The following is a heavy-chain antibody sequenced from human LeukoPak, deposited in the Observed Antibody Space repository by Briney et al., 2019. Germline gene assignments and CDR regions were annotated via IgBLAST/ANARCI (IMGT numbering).Heavy chain of an antibody. CDR3: LSGPGH. CDR1: GFTFSDYN. Sequence: PGGSLRLSCAASGFTFSDYNMNWVRQAPGKGLEWVSYITNGGSTIHHADSVKGRFTISRDNAKNSLYLQMNILRAEDTAVFYCLSGPGHCGQGTLVTVSS. V-gene: IGHV3-11*04. J-gene: IGHJ4*02. CDR2: ITNGGSTI.